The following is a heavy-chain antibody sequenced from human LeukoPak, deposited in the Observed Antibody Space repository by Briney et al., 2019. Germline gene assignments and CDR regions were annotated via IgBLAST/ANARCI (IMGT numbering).Heavy chain of an antibody. Sequence: KPSETLSLTCTVSGGSISSGGYSWSWIRQHPGKGLEWIGYIYYSGSTYYNPSLKSRVTISVDTSKNQFSLKLSSVTAADTAVYYCARHVLNSSGWLWYFDLWGRGTLVTVSS. CDR3: ARHVLNSSGWLWYFDL. CDR1: GGSISSGGYS. D-gene: IGHD6-19*01. V-gene: IGHV4-31*03. CDR2: IYYSGST. J-gene: IGHJ2*01.